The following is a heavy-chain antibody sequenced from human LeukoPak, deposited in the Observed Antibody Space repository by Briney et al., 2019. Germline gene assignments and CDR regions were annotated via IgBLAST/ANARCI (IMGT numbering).Heavy chain of an antibody. CDR2: ISSSGST. V-gene: IGHV4-34*01. CDR1: GGSFSGYY. J-gene: IGHJ3*02. CDR3: ARGPYSYDSSGAFDI. D-gene: IGHD3-22*01. Sequence: PSETLSLTCAVYGGSFSGYYWSWIRQPPGKGLEWIGRISSSGSTNYNRSLKSRVTISVDTSKNQFSLKLSSVTAADTAVYFCARGPYSYDSSGAFDIWGQGTMVTVSS.